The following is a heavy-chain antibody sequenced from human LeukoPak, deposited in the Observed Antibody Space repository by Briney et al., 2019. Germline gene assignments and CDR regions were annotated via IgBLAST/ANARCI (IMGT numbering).Heavy chain of an antibody. Sequence: GGSLRLSCAASGFTFNSYSVNWVRQAPGKGLEWVSYISSSSSTIYYADSVKGRFTISRDNAKNSLYLQMNSLRAEDTAVYYCARDKIVVVPAARDYYYYMDVWGKGTTVTVSS. CDR2: ISSSSSTI. V-gene: IGHV3-48*01. D-gene: IGHD2-2*01. J-gene: IGHJ6*03. CDR3: ARDKIVVVPAARDYYYYMDV. CDR1: GFTFNSYS.